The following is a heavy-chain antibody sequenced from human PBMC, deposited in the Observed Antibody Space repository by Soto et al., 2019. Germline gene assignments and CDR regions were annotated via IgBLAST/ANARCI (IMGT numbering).Heavy chain of an antibody. V-gene: IGHV4-4*02. D-gene: IGHD6-13*01. CDR2: IYHSGSA. CDR3: ARYNAASGTYYFDY. J-gene: IGHJ4*02. CDR1: GGSVSSTYW. Sequence: QVELQESGPGLVKPSGTLSLTCAVSGGSVSSTYWWSWVRQPPGKGLEWIGEIYHSGSANYNPTLKRRVTIAVDNSKTQFSLNLNSVTAAATAVYYCARYNAASGTYYFDYWGQGTLVTVSS.